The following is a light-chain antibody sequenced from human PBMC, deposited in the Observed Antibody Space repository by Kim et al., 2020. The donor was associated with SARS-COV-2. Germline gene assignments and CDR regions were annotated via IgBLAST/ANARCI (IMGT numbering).Light chain of an antibody. Sequence: PGERATLSCRASQSVSSSYLAWYQQKPGQAPRLLIYGASSRAAGLPDRFSGSGSGTDFTLTISRLEAEDFAVYYCQQYGSSPRTFGQGTKVDIK. V-gene: IGKV3-20*01. J-gene: IGKJ1*01. CDR3: QQYGSSPRT. CDR1: QSVSSSY. CDR2: GAS.